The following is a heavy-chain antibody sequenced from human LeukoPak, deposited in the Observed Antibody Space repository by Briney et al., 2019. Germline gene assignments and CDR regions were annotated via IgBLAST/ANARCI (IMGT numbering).Heavy chain of an antibody. CDR1: GYTFTSYG. D-gene: IGHD6-19*01. J-gene: IGHJ4*02. V-gene: IGHV1-18*01. CDR3: ARDSYSSGWHPMGY. Sequence: GASVKVSCKGFGYTFTSYGISWVRQAPGQGLEWMGWIIAYNGNTKYAQNLQGRVTMTTDTSTSTAYMELRSLRSDDTAVYYCARDSYSSGWHPMGYWGQGTLVTVSS. CDR2: IIAYNGNT.